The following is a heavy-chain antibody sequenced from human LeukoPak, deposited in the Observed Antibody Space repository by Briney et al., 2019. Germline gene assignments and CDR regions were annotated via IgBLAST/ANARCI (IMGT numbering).Heavy chain of an antibody. D-gene: IGHD2-2*01. CDR2: ISSSSSYI. J-gene: IGHJ6*03. Sequence: GGSLRLSCAVSGFTFSSYSMNWVRQAPGKGLEWVSSISSSSSYIYYADSVKGRFTISRDNAKNSLYLQMNSLRAEDTAVYYCAREGVDCSSTSCLPIYYYYYYMDVWGKGTTVTISS. CDR3: AREGVDCSSTSCLPIYYYYYYMDV. CDR1: GFTFSSYS. V-gene: IGHV3-21*01.